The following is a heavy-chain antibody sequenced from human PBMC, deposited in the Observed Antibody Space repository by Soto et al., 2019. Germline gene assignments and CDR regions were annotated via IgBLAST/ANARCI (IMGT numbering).Heavy chain of an antibody. D-gene: IGHD1-26*01. CDR1: GFTFSSYE. Sequence: PGGSLRLSCAASGFTFSSYEMNWVRQAPGKGLEWVSYISSSGSTIYYADSVKGRFTISRDNAKNSLYLQMSSLRAEDTAVYYCARDRWELLGYYYYGMDVWGQGTTVTVSS. J-gene: IGHJ6*02. CDR2: ISSSGSTI. CDR3: ARDRWELLGYYYYGMDV. V-gene: IGHV3-48*03.